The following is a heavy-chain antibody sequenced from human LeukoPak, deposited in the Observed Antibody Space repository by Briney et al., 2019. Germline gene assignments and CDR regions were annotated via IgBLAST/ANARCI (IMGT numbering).Heavy chain of an antibody. CDR2: INRDGSTT. CDR3: ARGLTGYEDY. J-gene: IGHJ4*02. Sequence: PGGSLRLSCAASGFTLSTYWIHWVRQAPGKGLVWVSRINRDGSTTTYADSVKGRFTISRDNAKNTLYLQMNSLRAEDTAVYYCARGLTGYEDYWGQGTLVTVSS. D-gene: IGHD3-9*01. CDR1: GFTLSTYW. V-gene: IGHV3-74*01.